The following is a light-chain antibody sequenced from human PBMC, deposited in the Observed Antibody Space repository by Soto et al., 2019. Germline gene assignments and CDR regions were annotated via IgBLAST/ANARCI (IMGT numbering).Light chain of an antibody. CDR2: AAS. CDR1: QSVSSY. CDR3: QQSYNTPYT. V-gene: IGKV1-39*01. Sequence: DIQMTQSPSSLSASVGDRVTITCRASQSVSSYLNWCQQKPGKAPNLLISAASTLQSGVPSRFSGSESGTDFTLTISSLQPEDFATYYCQQSYNTPYTFGQGTKLEIK. J-gene: IGKJ2*01.